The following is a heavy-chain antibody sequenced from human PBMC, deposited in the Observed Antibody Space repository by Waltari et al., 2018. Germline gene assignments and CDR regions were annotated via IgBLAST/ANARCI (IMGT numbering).Heavy chain of an antibody. CDR2: MNPNSGNT. D-gene: IGHD2-2*01. Sequence: QVQLVQSGAEVKKPGASVKVSCKASGYTFTSYDINWVRQAPGQGLEWMGWMNPNSGNTGYAQKFQGRVTMTRNTSISTAYMELSSLRSEDTAVYYCARPSRRYCSSTSCHFDYWGQGTLVTVSS. V-gene: IGHV1-8*01. J-gene: IGHJ4*02. CDR1: GYTFTSYD. CDR3: ARPSRRYCSSTSCHFDY.